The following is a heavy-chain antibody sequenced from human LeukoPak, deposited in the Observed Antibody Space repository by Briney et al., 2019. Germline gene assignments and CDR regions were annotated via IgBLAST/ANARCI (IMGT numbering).Heavy chain of an antibody. Sequence: PGGSLRLSCAASGFTFSSYSMNWVRQAPGKGLEWVSSISSSSSYIYYADSVKGRSTISRDNAKNSLYLQMNSLRAEDTAVYYCARGRGFDYGDYVSPYWYFDLWGRGTLVTVSS. D-gene: IGHD4-17*01. V-gene: IGHV3-21*01. CDR2: ISSSSSYI. CDR1: GFTFSSYS. CDR3: ARGRGFDYGDYVSPYWYFDL. J-gene: IGHJ2*01.